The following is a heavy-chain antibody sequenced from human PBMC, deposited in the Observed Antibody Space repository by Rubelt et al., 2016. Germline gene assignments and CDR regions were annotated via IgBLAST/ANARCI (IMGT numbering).Heavy chain of an antibody. CDR1: GFTFSSYA. J-gene: IGHJ4*02. CDR2: ISSSSSYI. CDR3: ARDGDSNYLDY. V-gene: IGHV3-21*01. D-gene: IGHD4-11*01. Sequence: EVQLLESGGGLVQPGGSLRLSCAASGFTFSSYAMSWVRQAPGKGLEWVSSISSSSSYIYYADSGKGRFTISRDNSKNTRYLQMNSLRAEDTAVYYCARDGDSNYLDYWGQGTLVTVSS.